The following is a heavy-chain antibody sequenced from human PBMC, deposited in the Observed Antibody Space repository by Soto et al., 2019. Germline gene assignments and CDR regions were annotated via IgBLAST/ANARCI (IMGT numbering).Heavy chain of an antibody. CDR3: AKSQVLFLLGAFDI. Sequence: PGESLKISGKGSGYSFSNYWIGWVRQMPGKGLEWMGIIYPDDSDTRYSPSFQGQVTISVDKSISTAYLQWSSLKASDTAMYYCAKSQVLFLLGAFDIWGQGTMVTV. V-gene: IGHV5-51*01. J-gene: IGHJ3*02. CDR2: IYPDDSDT. D-gene: IGHD1-26*01. CDR1: GYSFSNYW.